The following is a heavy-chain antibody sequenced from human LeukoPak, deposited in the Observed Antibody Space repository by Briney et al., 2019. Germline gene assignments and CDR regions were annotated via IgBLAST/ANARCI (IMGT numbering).Heavy chain of an antibody. D-gene: IGHD2-15*01. CDR1: GFTFSSFG. CDR2: IWYDVSSQ. Sequence: PAGTLRLSCAASGFTFSSFGMHRVRQAPGQGLRGMEVIWYDVSSQCYADSVKGRFTNSRDNSKNTLYVEMNSLRAQDTAVYYCARDPGSCDYWGGGSLV. CDR3: ARDPGSCDY. J-gene: IGHJ4*02. V-gene: IGHV3-33*01.